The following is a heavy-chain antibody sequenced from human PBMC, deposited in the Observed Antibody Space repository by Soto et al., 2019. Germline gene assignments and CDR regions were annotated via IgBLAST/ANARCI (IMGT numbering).Heavy chain of an antibody. V-gene: IGHV3-43*01. D-gene: IGHD2-21*02. CDR1: GFTFDDYT. CDR3: AKDRAAVTGAYYYYAMDV. Sequence: EVQLVESGGVVVQPGGSLRLSCAASGFTFDDYTMHWVRQVPGKGLEWVSLISWDGGSTSYADSVKGRFAISRDNIKNSLHLQMNSLTTEDTAVYYCAKDRAAVTGAYYYYAMDVWGQGTTVTVS. CDR2: ISWDGGST. J-gene: IGHJ6*02.